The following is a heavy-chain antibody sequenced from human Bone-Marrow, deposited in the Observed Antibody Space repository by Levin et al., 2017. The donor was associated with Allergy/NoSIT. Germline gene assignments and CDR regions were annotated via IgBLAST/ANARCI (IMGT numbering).Heavy chain of an antibody. CDR1: GFTFGKYW. CDR2: IKPDGSQK. Sequence: GESLKISCAGTGFTFGKYWMGWVRQAPVKGLEWVASIKPDGSQKYYVDSVKGRFTISRDNAKSSLYLQMSSLRAEDTALYYCTSAASWGQGTLVTVTS. V-gene: IGHV3-7*01. J-gene: IGHJ4*02. D-gene: IGHD2-2*01. CDR3: TSAAS.